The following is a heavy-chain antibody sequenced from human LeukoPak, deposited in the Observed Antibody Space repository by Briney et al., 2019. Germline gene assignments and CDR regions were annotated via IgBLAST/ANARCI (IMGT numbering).Heavy chain of an antibody. V-gene: IGHV3-48*03. CDR2: ISSGGNTI. J-gene: IGHJ4*02. Sequence: GRSLRLSCAAPGFTFSSYEMNWVRQAPGKGLEWVSYISSGGNTIYYADSVKGRFTLSRDNAKNSLYLQMNSLRGEDTAIYYCARGYVGFDYWGQGTLVTVSS. CDR3: ARGYVGFDY. CDR1: GFTFSSYE. D-gene: IGHD2-2*01.